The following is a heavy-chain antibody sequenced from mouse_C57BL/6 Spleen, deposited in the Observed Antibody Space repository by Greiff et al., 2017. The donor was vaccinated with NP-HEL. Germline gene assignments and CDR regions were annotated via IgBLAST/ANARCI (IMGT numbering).Heavy chain of an antibody. CDR1: GYAFSSYW. CDR3: ARSGEHYWYCDV. D-gene: IGHD3-1*01. J-gene: IGHJ1*03. V-gene: IGHV1-80*01. CDR2: IYPGDGDT. Sequence: VQLQQSGAELVKPGASVKISCKASGYAFSSYWMNWVKQRPGKGLEWIGQIYPGDGDTNYNGKFKGKATLTADKSSSTAYMQLSSLTSEDSAVYFCARSGEHYWYCDVWGTGTTVTVSS.